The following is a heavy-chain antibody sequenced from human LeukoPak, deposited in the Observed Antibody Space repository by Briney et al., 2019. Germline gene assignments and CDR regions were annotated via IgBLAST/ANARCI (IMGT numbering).Heavy chain of an antibody. CDR2: MNPNSGNT. V-gene: IGHV1-8*01. CDR1: RDTFTSGD. Sequence: VASVKCSCKASRDTFTSGDMNCVRHATGEDLEWMGWMNPNSGNTGYGQSFQGRITMTRDISIGTAYMELSNLTSEDTAIYYCTRGSSGRRDNWGQGTLVTVSA. D-gene: IGHD6-19*01. J-gene: IGHJ4*02. CDR3: TRGSSGRRDN.